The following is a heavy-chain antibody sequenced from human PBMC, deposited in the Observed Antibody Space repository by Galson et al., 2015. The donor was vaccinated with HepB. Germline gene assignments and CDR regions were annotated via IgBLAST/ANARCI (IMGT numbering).Heavy chain of an antibody. J-gene: IGHJ6*02. CDR3: ARDRASMAYFYGLDV. D-gene: IGHD2/OR15-2a*01. CDR1: GYTFTSYA. V-gene: IGHV1-3*01. CDR2: INAGNGKT. Sequence: SVKVSCKASGYTFTSYAMHWVRQAPGQRLEWMGWINAGNGKTNYSQNFQGRVTIIRDTSASTAYMELSSLRSEDTAVYYCARDRASMAYFYGLDVWGQGTTVTVSS.